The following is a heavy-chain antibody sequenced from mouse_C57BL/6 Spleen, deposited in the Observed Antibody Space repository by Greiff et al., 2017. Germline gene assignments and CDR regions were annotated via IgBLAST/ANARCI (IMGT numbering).Heavy chain of an antibody. D-gene: IGHD2-4*01. CDR3: ARSGYYDYDRGFAY. CDR2: IYPGDGDT. J-gene: IGHJ3*01. V-gene: IGHV1-80*01. Sequence: QVQLQQSGAELVKPGASVKISCKASGYAFSSYWMNWVKQRPGKGLEWIGQIYPGDGDTNYNGKFKGKATLTADKSSSTAYMQLSSLTSEDSAVYFCARSGYYDYDRGFAYWGQGTLVTVSA. CDR1: GYAFSSYW.